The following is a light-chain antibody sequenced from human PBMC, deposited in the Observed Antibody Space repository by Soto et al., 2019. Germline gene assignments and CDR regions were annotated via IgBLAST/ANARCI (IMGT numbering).Light chain of an antibody. CDR2: GAS. Sequence: EIVLTQSPGTLSLSPGERATLSCRATQTISSNYLAWYRQKPGQAPKLLIHGASTRATGIPDRFSGSGSGTDFTLTSSRLEPEDFAVYYCQLYGSSPKTFGQGTKVEF. J-gene: IGKJ1*01. CDR3: QLYGSSPKT. V-gene: IGKV3-20*01. CDR1: QTISSNY.